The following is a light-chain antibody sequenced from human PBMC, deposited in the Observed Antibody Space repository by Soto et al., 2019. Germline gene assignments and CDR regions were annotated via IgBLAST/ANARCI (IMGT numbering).Light chain of an antibody. CDR2: RND. CDR3: AAWDDSLNGPV. CDR1: SSNIGSDS. V-gene: IGLV1-44*01. Sequence: QLVLTQPPSASGTPGQRVTISCSGGSSNIGSDSVTWYQQLPGTAPKVLIYRNDQRPSGVPDRFSGSRSGTSGSLAISGLQSEDEADYYCAAWDDSLNGPVFGGGTKLTVL. J-gene: IGLJ3*02.